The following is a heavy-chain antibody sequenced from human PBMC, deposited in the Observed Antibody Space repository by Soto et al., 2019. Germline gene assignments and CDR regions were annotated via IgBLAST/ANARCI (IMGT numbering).Heavy chain of an antibody. CDR3: ARWGATMVRGVMCDNWFGP. CDR1: GGSFSGCY. Sequence: SETLSLTCAVYGGSFSGCYWSWIRHPPGKGLEWIGEINHSGSTNYNPSLKSRVTISVDTSKNQFSLKLSSVTAADTAVYYCARWGATMVRGVMCDNWFGPWGQGTLVTVSS. CDR2: INHSGST. J-gene: IGHJ5*02. V-gene: IGHV4-34*01. D-gene: IGHD3-10*01.